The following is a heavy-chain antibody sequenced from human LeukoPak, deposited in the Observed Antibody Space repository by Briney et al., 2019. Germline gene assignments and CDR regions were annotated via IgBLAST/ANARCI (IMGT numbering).Heavy chain of an antibody. CDR2: ISSNGGNT. V-gene: IGHV3-64*01. CDR1: RFTSSNYA. Sequence: PGGSLRLSCAASRFTSSNYAMHWVRQAPGKGLEHVSAISSNGGNTHYANSVKGRFTISRDNSKNTLYLQMNSLRAEDTAVYYCAKEAVYGGNSHFDYWGQGTLVTVSS. D-gene: IGHD4-23*01. J-gene: IGHJ4*02. CDR3: AKEAVYGGNSHFDY.